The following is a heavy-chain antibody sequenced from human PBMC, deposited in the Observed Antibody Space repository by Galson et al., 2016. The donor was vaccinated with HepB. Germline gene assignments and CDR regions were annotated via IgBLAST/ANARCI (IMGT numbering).Heavy chain of an antibody. CDR3: ARHFYYGARVYGMDV. CDR1: GYRFTTSW. CDR2: IYPVDSDV. D-gene: IGHD4-17*01. V-gene: IGHV5-51*01. Sequence: QSGAEVTKPGESLKISCQCSGYRFTTSWIAWVRQMPGKGLEWIGVIYPVDSDVRYTSSFRGQVTISADKSISTAYLQWNSLQASDTAIYYCARHFYYGARVYGMDVWGQGTTVTVSS. J-gene: IGHJ6*02.